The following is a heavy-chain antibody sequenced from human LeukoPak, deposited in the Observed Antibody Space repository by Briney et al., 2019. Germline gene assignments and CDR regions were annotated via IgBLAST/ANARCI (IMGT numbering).Heavy chain of an antibody. D-gene: IGHD3-22*01. CDR2: INPNSGGT. CDR1: GYTFTGYY. Sequence: GASVKVSCKASGYTFTGYYMHWVRQAPGQGLEWMGWINPNSGGTNYAQKFQGRVTMTRDTSISTAYMELSRLRSDDTAVYYCARPSAYDSSALGLDYWAREPWSPSPQ. CDR3: ARPSAYDSSALGLDY. V-gene: IGHV1-2*02. J-gene: IGHJ4*02.